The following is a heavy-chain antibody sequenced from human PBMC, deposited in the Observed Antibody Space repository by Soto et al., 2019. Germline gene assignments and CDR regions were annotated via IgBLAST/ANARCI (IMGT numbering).Heavy chain of an antibody. D-gene: IGHD2-15*01. J-gene: IGHJ6*02. CDR2: INPSGSTT. CDR3: ARDKPYWSGVNRHYYYYYAMDV. V-gene: IGHV1-46*01. Sequence: XSVKVSCKASGYTFTNYYMHWVRQAPGQGLEWMGMINPSGSTTTYAQKFRGRVTMTRDTSTSTVYMELSSLRSEDTAVYYCARDKPYWSGVNRHYYYYYAMDVWGQGTTVTVSS. CDR1: GYTFTNYY.